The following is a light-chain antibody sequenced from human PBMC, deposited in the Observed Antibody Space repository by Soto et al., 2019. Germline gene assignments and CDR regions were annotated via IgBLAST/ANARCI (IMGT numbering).Light chain of an antibody. CDR2: GAS. V-gene: IGKV3-15*01. CDR3: QQYHTWPIT. Sequence: EIVLTQSPGTLSLSPGERATLSCRASQSVGSTYLAWYQQKPGQAPRLLISGASTGATGIPARFSGSGSGTEFTLTISSLQSEDCAIYYCQQYHTWPITFGGGTKVDIK. J-gene: IGKJ4*01. CDR1: QSVGST.